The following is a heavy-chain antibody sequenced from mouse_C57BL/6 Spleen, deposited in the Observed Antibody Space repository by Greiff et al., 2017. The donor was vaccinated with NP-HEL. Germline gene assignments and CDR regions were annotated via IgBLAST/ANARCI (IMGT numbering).Heavy chain of an antibody. CDR1: GYAFTSYL. CDR3: AGGYDYDGWYFDV. V-gene: IGHV1-54*01. D-gene: IGHD2-4*01. CDR2: INPGSGGT. J-gene: IGHJ1*03. Sequence: QVQLQQSGAELVRPGTSVKVSCKASGYAFTSYLIEWVKQRPGQGLEWIGVINPGSGGTNYNEKFKGKATLTADKSSSTAYMQLSSLTSEDAAVYVCAGGYDYDGWYFDVWGTGTTVTVSS.